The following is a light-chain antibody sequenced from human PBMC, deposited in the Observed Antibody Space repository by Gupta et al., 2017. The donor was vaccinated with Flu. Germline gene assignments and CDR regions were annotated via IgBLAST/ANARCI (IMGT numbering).Light chain of an antibody. Sequence: ENLLAQSPVFHSATTKEKVTITCRASQSIGSSLHWYQQKPDQSPKLLIKYASQPFSGVPSRFSGSGSGTDFTLTINSLEAEDAATYYCHQSSSLPLTFGGGTKVEIK. CDR1: QSIGSS. CDR2: YAS. J-gene: IGKJ4*01. V-gene: IGKV6-21*01. CDR3: HQSSSLPLT.